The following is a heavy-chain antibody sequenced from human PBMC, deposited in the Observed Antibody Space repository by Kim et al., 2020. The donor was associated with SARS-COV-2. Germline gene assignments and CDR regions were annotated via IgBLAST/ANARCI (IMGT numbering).Heavy chain of an antibody. CDR1: GGSISSSSYS. D-gene: IGHD3-22*01. Sequence: SETLSLTCTVSGGSISSSSYSWGWIRQPPGKGLEWIGSIYYSGSTYYNPSLKSRVTISVDTSKNQFSLKLSSVTAADTAVYYCARRDSSGYFYWFDPWGQGTLVIVSS. V-gene: IGHV4-39*01. CDR3: ARRDSSGYFYWFDP. J-gene: IGHJ5*02. CDR2: IYYSGST.